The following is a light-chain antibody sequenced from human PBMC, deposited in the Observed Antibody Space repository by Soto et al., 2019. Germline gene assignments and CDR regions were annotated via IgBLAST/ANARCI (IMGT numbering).Light chain of an antibody. CDR1: RNIGSW. J-gene: IGKJ4*01. CDR3: QQHANYPIT. V-gene: IGKV1-5*03. CDR2: KAS. Sequence: DIQMTQSPSTLSAFVGDRVTITCRASRNIGSWLAWYQQKAGKAPNLLIYKASTLETGVPSRFSGSASGTEFTLTISSLQPDDFATYYCQQHANYPITFGGGTKVDIK.